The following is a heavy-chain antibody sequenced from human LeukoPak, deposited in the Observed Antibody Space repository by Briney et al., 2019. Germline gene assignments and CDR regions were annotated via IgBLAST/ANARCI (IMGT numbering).Heavy chain of an antibody. V-gene: IGHV4-59*01. D-gene: IGHD3-22*01. CDR2: IYYSGST. J-gene: IGHJ3*02. Sequence: SETLSLTCTVSGGSISSYYWSWIRQPPGKGLEWIGYIYYSGSTNYNPSLKSRVTISVDTSKNQFSLKLRSVTAADTAVYYCARDSASTGYMNAFDIRGQGTMVTVSS. CDR1: GGSISSYY. CDR3: ARDSASTGYMNAFDI.